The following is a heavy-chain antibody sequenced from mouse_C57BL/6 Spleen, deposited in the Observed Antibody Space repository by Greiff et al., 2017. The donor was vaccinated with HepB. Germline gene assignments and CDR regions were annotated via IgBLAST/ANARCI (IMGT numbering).Heavy chain of an antibody. Sequence: EVKLVESGGDLVKPGGSLKLSCAASGFTFSSYGMSWVRQTPDKRLEWVATISSGGSYTYYPDSVKGRFTISRDNAKNTLYLQMSSLKSEDTAMYYWARGLGDYDCFDYWGQGTTLTVSS. J-gene: IGHJ2*01. CDR2: ISSGGSYT. D-gene: IGHD2-4*01. CDR1: GFTFSSYG. CDR3: ARGLGDYDCFDY. V-gene: IGHV5-6*02.